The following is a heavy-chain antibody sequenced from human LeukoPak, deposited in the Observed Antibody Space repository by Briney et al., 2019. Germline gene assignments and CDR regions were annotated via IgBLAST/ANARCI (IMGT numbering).Heavy chain of an antibody. J-gene: IGHJ3*02. Sequence: SEALSLTCIVSGVSINSGAYFWSWIRQHPGKGLEWIGYIYYRGITYYHPSLKSRVTISVDTSKNQFSLKLSSVTAADTAVYYCARGANYYDSSGNHDAFDIWGQGTMVTVSS. CDR1: GVSINSGAYF. V-gene: IGHV4-31*03. CDR2: IYYRGIT. CDR3: ARGANYYDSSGNHDAFDI. D-gene: IGHD3-22*01.